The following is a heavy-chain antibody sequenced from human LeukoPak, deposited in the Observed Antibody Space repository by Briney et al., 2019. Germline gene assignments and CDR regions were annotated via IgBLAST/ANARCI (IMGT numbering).Heavy chain of an antibody. V-gene: IGHV3-21*01. CDR1: GFTFSSYS. J-gene: IGHJ4*02. CDR3: ARVSDCSGGSCYLAVKGFDY. Sequence: GGSLRLSFAASGFTFSSYSMNWVRQAPGRGLDWVSSISSSSSYIYYADSVKGRFTISRDNAKNSLYLQMNSLRAEDTAVYYCARVSDCSGGSCYLAVKGFDYWGQGTLVTVSS. CDR2: ISSSSSYI. D-gene: IGHD2-15*01.